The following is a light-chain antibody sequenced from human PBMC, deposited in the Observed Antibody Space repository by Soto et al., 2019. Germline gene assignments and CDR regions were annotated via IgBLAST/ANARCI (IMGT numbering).Light chain of an antibody. Sequence: EIVMTQSPATLSVSPGEKNKKSCRASQRIYSNLAWYQHTPGQAPRLLISGASTGATGLPSRFSGSGSGTDFTLTINSLQSEDVAVYYCQQYHHWPVPFGGGTKVEIK. CDR3: QQYHHWPVP. V-gene: IGKV3-15*01. CDR2: GAS. CDR1: QRIYSN. J-gene: IGKJ4*01.